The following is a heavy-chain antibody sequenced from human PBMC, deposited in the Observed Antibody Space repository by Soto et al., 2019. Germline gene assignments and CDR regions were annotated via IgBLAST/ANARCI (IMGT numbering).Heavy chain of an antibody. D-gene: IGHD3-3*01. Sequence: EVQLLESGGGLVQPGGSLRLSCAASGFTFSNYAMSWVRQAPGKGLEWVSAISGSGAGTYYADSVKGRFTISRDNSENTLFLQMNSLGAEDTAVYYCAKDTRGYYRPFDYWGQGTLVTVSS. CDR1: GFTFSNYA. CDR2: ISGSGAGT. V-gene: IGHV3-23*01. J-gene: IGHJ4*02. CDR3: AKDTRGYYRPFDY.